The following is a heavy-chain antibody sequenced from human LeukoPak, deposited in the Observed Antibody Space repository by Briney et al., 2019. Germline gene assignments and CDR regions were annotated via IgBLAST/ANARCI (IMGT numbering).Heavy chain of an antibody. J-gene: IGHJ4*02. D-gene: IGHD1-1*01. CDR1: GFTFDDYG. Sequence: GGSLRLSCAPSGFTFDDYGMSWVSQAPGKGLEWVSGINWNGGSTGYADSVKGRFTISRDNAKNSLYLQMNSLRAEDTAVYYCAKDLGYNWNDGGSGYWGQGTLVTVSS. CDR3: AKDLGYNWNDGGSGY. CDR2: INWNGGST. V-gene: IGHV3-20*04.